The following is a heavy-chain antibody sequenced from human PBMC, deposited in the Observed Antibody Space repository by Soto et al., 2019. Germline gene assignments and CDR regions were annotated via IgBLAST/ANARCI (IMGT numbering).Heavy chain of an antibody. Sequence: EVQLLESGGGLVQPGGSLRLSCAASGFTFTNYAMTWVRQAPGKGLEWVSAITSSGRTYYADSVKGRFTVSRDNSKNTLYRQMNSLRAEDTAIFYCAKDSSAWYDVVDYWGQGTLVTVSS. CDR2: ITSSGRT. J-gene: IGHJ4*02. CDR1: GFTFTNYA. D-gene: IGHD6-19*01. CDR3: AKDSSAWYDVVDY. V-gene: IGHV3-23*01.